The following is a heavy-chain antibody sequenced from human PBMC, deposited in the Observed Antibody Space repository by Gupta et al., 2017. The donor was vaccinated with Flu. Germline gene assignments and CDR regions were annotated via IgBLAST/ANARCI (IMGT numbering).Heavy chain of an antibody. CDR2: ISHDGSNN. CDR1: NYG. D-gene: IGHD1-20*01. Sequence: NYGMHWVRQAPGKGLEWVAVISHDGSNNSYADSGKGRFTISRDKSNNTLYLQMTRLRSEDTSVSYCAKDWKGYNKNYGMNVWGPVTTVPVS. V-gene: IGHV3-30*18. CDR3: AKDWKGYNKNYGMNV. J-gene: IGHJ6*02.